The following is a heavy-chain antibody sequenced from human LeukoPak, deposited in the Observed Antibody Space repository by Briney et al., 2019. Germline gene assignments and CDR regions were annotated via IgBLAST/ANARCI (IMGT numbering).Heavy chain of an antibody. J-gene: IGHJ4*02. Sequence: PGGSLRLSCAASGFTFSSYSMNWVRQAPGKGLEWVSSISSSSSYIYYADSVKGRFTISRDNAKNSLYLQMNSLRAEDTAVYYCARDFKVSGIATAVAPVDYWGQGTLVTVSS. D-gene: IGHD6-13*01. V-gene: IGHV3-21*01. CDR3: ARDFKVSGIATAVAPVDY. CDR1: GFTFSSYS. CDR2: ISSSSSYI.